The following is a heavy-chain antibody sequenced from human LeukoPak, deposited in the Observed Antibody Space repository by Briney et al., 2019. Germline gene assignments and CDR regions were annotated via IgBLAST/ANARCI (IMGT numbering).Heavy chain of an antibody. CDR2: ISGSGGST. Sequence: GGSLRLSCAASGFTFSSYAMSWVRQAPGKGLEWVSTISGSGGSTYYADSVKGRFTISRDNSKNTLYLQMNSLRAEDTAVYYCAKSSLWSGEPKGGFDPWGQGTLVTVSS. CDR3: AKSSLWSGEPKGGFDP. J-gene: IGHJ5*02. D-gene: IGHD3-10*01. CDR1: GFTFSSYA. V-gene: IGHV3-23*01.